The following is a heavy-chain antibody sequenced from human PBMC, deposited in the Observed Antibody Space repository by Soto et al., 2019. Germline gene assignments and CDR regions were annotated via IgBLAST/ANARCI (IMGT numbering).Heavy chain of an antibody. J-gene: IGHJ4*02. CDR2: INAGNGNT. CDR3: ARGGGTGIFDY. D-gene: IGHD1-1*01. CDR1: GYTFTGYA. V-gene: IGHV1-3*01. Sequence: ASVKVSCKASGYTFTGYAMHWVRQVPGQRLEWMGWINAGNGNTKYSQKFQGRFTISTDNAKNTVYLQMNSLRVEDTAVYFCARGGGTGIFDYWGQGTLVNVSS.